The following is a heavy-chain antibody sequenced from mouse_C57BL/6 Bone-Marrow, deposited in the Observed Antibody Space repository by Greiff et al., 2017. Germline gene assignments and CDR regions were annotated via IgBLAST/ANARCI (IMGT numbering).Heavy chain of an antibody. V-gene: IGHV1-9*01. D-gene: IGHD3-2*02. Sequence: QVLLQQSGAELMKPGASVKFSCKATGYTFTGYWIAWVKQRPGHGLEWIGEILPGSGCTNYNEKIKGKATFTADTSSNTSYMQLSSLTAEDSAIYYCARQLRGAYWGQGYLVTVSA. CDR2: ILPGSGCT. CDR3: ARQLRGAY. J-gene: IGHJ3*01. CDR1: GYTFTGYW.